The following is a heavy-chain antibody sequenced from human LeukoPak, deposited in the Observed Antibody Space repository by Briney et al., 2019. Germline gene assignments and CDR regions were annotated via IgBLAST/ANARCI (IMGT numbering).Heavy chain of an antibody. CDR1: GFTFRSYW. J-gene: IGHJ4*02. Sequence: PGGSLRLSCAASGFTFRSYWMSWVRQAPGKGLEWVANTKQDGSEKYYVDSVKGRFTISRDNARNSLYLQMNSLRVEDTAVYYCARDRSPMPYGDYRYYFDYWGQGTLVTVSS. V-gene: IGHV3-7*01. CDR2: TKQDGSEK. CDR3: ARDRSPMPYGDYRYYFDY. D-gene: IGHD4-17*01.